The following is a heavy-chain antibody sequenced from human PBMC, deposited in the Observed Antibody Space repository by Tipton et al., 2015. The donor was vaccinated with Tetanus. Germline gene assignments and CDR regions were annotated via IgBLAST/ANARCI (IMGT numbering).Heavy chain of an antibody. Sequence: SLRLSCAASGFTFSSYAMSWVRQAPGKGLEWVSAISGSGGSTYYADSVKGRFTISRDNSKNTLYLQMNSLRAEDTAVYYCARLLHSSSSAIYYYYGMDVWGQGTTVTVSS. D-gene: IGHD3-22*01. CDR1: GFTFSSYA. J-gene: IGHJ6*02. CDR3: ARLLHSSSSAIYYYYGMDV. CDR2: ISGSGGST. V-gene: IGHV3-23*01.